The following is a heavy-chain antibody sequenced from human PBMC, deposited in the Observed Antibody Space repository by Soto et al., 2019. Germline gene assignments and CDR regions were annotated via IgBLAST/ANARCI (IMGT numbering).Heavy chain of an antibody. J-gene: IGHJ5*02. CDR1: GGTFSSYS. CDR3: AIEEIGRWFDP. Sequence: SVKVSCKASGGTFSSYSINWVRQAPGQGLEWMGGIIPICGTANYAQKFQGRVTMTADESTSTAYMELSRLRSEDTAVYYCAIEEIGRWFDPWGHGTLVTVSS. V-gene: IGHV1-69*13. CDR2: IIPICGTA.